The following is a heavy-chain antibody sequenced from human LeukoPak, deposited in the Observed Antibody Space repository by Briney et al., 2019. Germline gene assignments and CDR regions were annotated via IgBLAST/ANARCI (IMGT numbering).Heavy chain of an antibody. CDR2: ISYDGSNK. J-gene: IGHJ4*02. CDR1: GFTFSSYG. V-gene: IGHV3-30*18. D-gene: IGHD1-26*01. CDR3: AKDSGSYRYYFDY. Sequence: GGSLRLSCAASGFTFSSYGMHWVRQAPGKGLEWVAIISYDGSNKYYADSVKGRFTISRDNSKNTLYLQMNSLRAEDTAVYYCAKDSGSYRYYFDYWGQGTLVTVSS.